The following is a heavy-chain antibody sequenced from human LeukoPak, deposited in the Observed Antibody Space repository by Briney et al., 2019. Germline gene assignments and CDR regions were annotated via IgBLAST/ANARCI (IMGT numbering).Heavy chain of an antibody. V-gene: IGHV4-34*01. CDR1: GGSFSGYY. CDR3: ARLRPDDYGDS. CDR2: INHSGST. Sequence: SETLSLTCAVYGGSFSGYYWSWIRQPPGKGLEWIGEINHSGSTNYNPSLKSRVTISVDTSKNQFSLKLSSVTAADTAVYYCARLRPDDYGDSWGQGTLVTVSS. J-gene: IGHJ4*02. D-gene: IGHD3-10*01.